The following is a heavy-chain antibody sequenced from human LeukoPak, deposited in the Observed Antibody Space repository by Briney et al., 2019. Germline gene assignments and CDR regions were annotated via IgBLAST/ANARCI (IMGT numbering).Heavy chain of an antibody. J-gene: IGHJ4*02. V-gene: IGHV1-24*01. Sequence: ASVKVSCKVSGYTLTELSMHWVRQAPGKGLEWMGGFDPEDGETIYAQKFQGRVTMTEDTSTDTAYMELSSLRSDDTAVYYCATFPLGYCSSTSCYALIRWGQGTLVTVSS. D-gene: IGHD2-2*01. CDR2: FDPEDGET. CDR1: GYTLTELS. CDR3: ATFPLGYCSSTSCYALIR.